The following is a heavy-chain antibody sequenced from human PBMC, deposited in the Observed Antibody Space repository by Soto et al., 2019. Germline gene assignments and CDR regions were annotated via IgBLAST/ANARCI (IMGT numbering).Heavy chain of an antibody. Sequence: SETLSLTCTVSGGSISSGGYYWSWIRQHPGKGLEWIGYVYYSGSTYYNPSLKSRVTISVDTSKNQFSLKLSSVTAADTAVYYCARASYSSSFDPWGQGTLVTSPQ. CDR2: VYYSGST. V-gene: IGHV4-31*03. D-gene: IGHD6-6*01. J-gene: IGHJ5*02. CDR1: GGSISSGGYY. CDR3: ARASYSSSFDP.